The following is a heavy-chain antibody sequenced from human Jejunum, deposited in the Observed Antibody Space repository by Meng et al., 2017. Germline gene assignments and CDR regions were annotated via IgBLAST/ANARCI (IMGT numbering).Heavy chain of an antibody. CDR3: ARESWGSGAFDP. V-gene: IGHV1-3*04. CDR2: INTGNGDT. J-gene: IGHJ5*02. CDR1: GYTFTDYA. D-gene: IGHD3-10*01. Sequence: QVQLVQSGAEVKRPGASGRVSCKASGYTFTDYAIHWGRQAPGQGPEWMGIINTGNGDTSSSQKWQGRVTITRDTSASTAYLELDSLRSEDTAIYYCARESWGSGAFDPWGQGTLVTVSS.